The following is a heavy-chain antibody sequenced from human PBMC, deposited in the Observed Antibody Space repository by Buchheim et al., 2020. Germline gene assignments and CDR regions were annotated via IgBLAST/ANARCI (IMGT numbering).Heavy chain of an antibody. CDR1: GFTFSTYA. Sequence: EVQLSESGGGLGQPGGSLRLSCAASGFTFSTYAMSWVRQAPGKGLEWVSTISDDGDITYYVDSVKGRFTISRDNSKDSLYLKMNSLRAEDTAIYYCAKDFPSYPYYFDYWGQGTL. D-gene: IGHD6-6*01. CDR3: AKDFPSYPYYFDY. CDR2: ISDDGDIT. V-gene: IGHV3-23*01. J-gene: IGHJ4*02.